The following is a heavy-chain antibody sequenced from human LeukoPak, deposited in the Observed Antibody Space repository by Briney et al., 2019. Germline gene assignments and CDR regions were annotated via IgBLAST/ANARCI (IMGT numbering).Heavy chain of an antibody. CDR3: ASLDY. CDR1: GFTFSIYW. V-gene: IGHV3-74*01. CDR2: INSDGSSA. J-gene: IGHJ4*02. Sequence: GGSLRLSCAASGFTFSIYWVHWVRQAPGKGLVWVSSINSDGSSASYADSVKGRFTISRDNAKNTLYLRMNTLRAEDTAVYYCASLDYWGQGTPVTVSS.